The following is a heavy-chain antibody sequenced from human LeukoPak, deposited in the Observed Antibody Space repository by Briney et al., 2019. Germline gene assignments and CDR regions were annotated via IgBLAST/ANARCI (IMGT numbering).Heavy chain of an antibody. CDR2: IYSGGTT. Sequence: GGSLRLSCAASGFTVSSNYMSWVRQAPGKGLEWVSVIYSGGTTYYADSVKGRFTISRDNSKNTLYLQMNSLRAEDTAVYYCARGVYGDLQGGYFYGMDVWGQGTTVTVSS. D-gene: IGHD4-17*01. CDR1: GFTVSSNY. V-gene: IGHV3-66*01. CDR3: ARGVYGDLQGGYFYGMDV. J-gene: IGHJ6*02.